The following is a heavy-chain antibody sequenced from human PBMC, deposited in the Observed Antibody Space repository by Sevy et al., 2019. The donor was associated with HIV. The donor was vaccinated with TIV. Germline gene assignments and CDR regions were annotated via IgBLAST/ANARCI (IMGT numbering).Heavy chain of an antibody. Sequence: ASVKVSCKASGDTFRKYVISWVRQAPGQGLEWMGGIIPVYGTTNYARKFQARVTFTADASTSTVYMELSRLRSEDTAVYYCARDMTCGGDCYYFDNWGQGTLVTVSS. CDR1: GDTFRKYV. D-gene: IGHD2-21*02. V-gene: IGHV1-69*13. CDR2: IIPVYGTT. CDR3: ARDMTCGGDCYYFDN. J-gene: IGHJ4*02.